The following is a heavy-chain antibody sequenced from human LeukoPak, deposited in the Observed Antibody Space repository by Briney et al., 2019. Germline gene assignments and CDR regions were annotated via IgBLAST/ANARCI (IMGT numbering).Heavy chain of an antibody. CDR1: GFTFSSYA. D-gene: IGHD5-12*01. CDR3: AKRRLIAYSGYGEYDY. Sequence: PGGSLRLSCAASGFTFSSYAMSWVRQAPGKGLEWVSAISGSGGSTYYADSVKGRFTISRDSSKNTLYLQMNSLRAEDTAVYYCAKRRLIAYSGYGEYDYWGQGTLVTVSS. CDR2: ISGSGGST. V-gene: IGHV3-23*01. J-gene: IGHJ4*02.